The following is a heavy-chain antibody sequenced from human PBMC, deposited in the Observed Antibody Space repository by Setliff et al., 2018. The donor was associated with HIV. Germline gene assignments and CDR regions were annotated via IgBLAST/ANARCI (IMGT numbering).Heavy chain of an antibody. CDR3: ARHVSSGLRLYYHYVDV. D-gene: IGHD2-15*01. V-gene: IGHV5-51*01. CDR1: GYSFSSYW. J-gene: IGHJ6*03. CDR2: IYPGDSDT. Sequence: PGESPKISCKGSGYSFSSYWIAWVRQMPGKGLEWMGIIYPGDSDTRYSPSFQGQVTISADKSISTAYLQWRSLKASDTATYYCARHVSSGLRLYYHYVDVWGKGTTVTVSS.